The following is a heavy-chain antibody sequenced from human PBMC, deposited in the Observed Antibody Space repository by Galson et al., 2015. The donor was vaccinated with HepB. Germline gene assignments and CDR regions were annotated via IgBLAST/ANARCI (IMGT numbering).Heavy chain of an antibody. CDR1: GFTFSGSA. CDR3: TRPGVVVTAIRDY. V-gene: IGHV3-73*01. J-gene: IGHJ4*02. D-gene: IGHD2-21*02. CDR2: IRSKANSYAT. Sequence: SLRLSCAASGFTFSGSAMHWVRQASGKGLEWVGRIRSKANSYATAYAASVKGRFTISRDDSKNTAYLQMNSLKTEDAAVYYCTRPGVVVTAIRDYWGQGTLVTVSS.